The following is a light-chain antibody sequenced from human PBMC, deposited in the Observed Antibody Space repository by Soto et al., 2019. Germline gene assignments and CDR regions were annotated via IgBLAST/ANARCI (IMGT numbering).Light chain of an antibody. CDR3: QSYDSSLSGGV. CDR1: SSNIGAGYD. J-gene: IGLJ3*02. V-gene: IGLV1-40*01. Sequence: QSVLTQPPSVSGVPGQRVTISCTGSSSNIGAGYDVHWYQQLPGTAPKLLIYGNSNRPSGVPDRFSGSKSGTSASLAITGLQAEDEADYYCQSYDSSLSGGVFGGGTKVTVL. CDR2: GNS.